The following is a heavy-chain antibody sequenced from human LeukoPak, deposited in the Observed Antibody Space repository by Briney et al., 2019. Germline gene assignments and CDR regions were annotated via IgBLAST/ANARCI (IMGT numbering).Heavy chain of an antibody. CDR3: ERSFMARLDY. CDR2: ISSSSSYI. CDR1: GLSFSSYS. V-gene: IGHV3-21*01. Sequence: PGGSLRLSCAASGLSFSSYSMNWVRQAPGKGLEWVSSISSSSSYIYYADSVKGRFTISRDNAKNSLYLQMNSLRAEDTAVYYCERSFMARLDYWGQGTLVTVSS. J-gene: IGHJ4*02. D-gene: IGHD6-6*01.